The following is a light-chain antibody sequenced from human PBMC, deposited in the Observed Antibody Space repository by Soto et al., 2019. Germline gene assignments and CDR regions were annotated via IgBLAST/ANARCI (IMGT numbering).Light chain of an antibody. Sequence: EIVLTQSPGTLSLSPGERATLSCRASQSVSSSYLAWYQQKPGQAPRLLIYGASSRATGIPDRFSGSGSGTEFTLTISRLEPEDFAVYYCQQYCSSPRTFGQGTKVEIK. CDR3: QQYCSSPRT. J-gene: IGKJ1*01. CDR1: QSVSSSY. V-gene: IGKV3-20*01. CDR2: GAS.